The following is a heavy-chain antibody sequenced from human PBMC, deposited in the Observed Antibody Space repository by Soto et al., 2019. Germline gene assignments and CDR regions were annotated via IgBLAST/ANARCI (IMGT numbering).Heavy chain of an antibody. CDR1: GDSISSSAYS. CDR3: ARGGYIYGANAFDI. D-gene: IGHD5-18*01. CDR2: IYHSGHT. V-gene: IGHV4-30-2*01. Sequence: QLQLQESDSGLVKPSQTLSLTCAVSGDSISSSAYSWSWIRQPPGKGLECIGYIYHSGHTYYNPSLKSRVSISIDRSKNQFSLRLSSVSAADTAVYYCARGGYIYGANAFDIWGHGIMVTVSS. J-gene: IGHJ3*02.